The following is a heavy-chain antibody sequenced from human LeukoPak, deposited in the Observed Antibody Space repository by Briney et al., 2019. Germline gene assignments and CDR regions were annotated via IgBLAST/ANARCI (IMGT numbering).Heavy chain of an antibody. CDR3: ARQSSIWNDGTNTDFNY. V-gene: IGHV3-48*03. J-gene: IGHJ4*02. CDR1: GFTFSSYP. CDR2: ISSSGFTM. D-gene: IGHD1-1*01. Sequence: GRSLRLSCAASGFTFSSYPLHWVRQAPGKGLEWVSYISSSGFTMYYADSVEGRFTISRDNAENSLYLQMNSLRAEDTAVYYCARQSSIWNDGTNTDFNYWGQGTLVTVSS.